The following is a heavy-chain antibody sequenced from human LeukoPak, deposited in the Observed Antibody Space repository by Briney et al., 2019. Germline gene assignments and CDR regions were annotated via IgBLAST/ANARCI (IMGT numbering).Heavy chain of an antibody. J-gene: IGHJ6*02. CDR3: ARGTRYSSGWYEFYYYYGMDV. V-gene: IGHV3-30-3*01. D-gene: IGHD6-19*01. CDR2: ISYDGSNK. CDR1: TFTFSSYA. Sequence: GGSLRLSCAASTFTFSSYAIHWVRQAPGKGLEWVAVISYDGSNKYYADSVKGRFTISRDNSKNTLYLQMNSLRAEDTAVYYCARGTRYSSGWYEFYYYYGMDVWGQGTTVTVSS.